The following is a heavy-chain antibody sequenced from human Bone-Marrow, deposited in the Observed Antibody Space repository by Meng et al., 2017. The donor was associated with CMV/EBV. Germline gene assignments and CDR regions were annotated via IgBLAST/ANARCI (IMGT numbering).Heavy chain of an antibody. V-gene: IGHV3-20*04. J-gene: IGHJ6*02. D-gene: IGHD3-3*01. CDR3: ARGSGGYYYYGMDI. CDR2: INWNGGST. CDR1: GFTFDDYG. Sequence: GESLKISCAASGFTFDDYGMSWVRQAPGKGLEWVSGINWNGGSTGYADSVKGRFTISRDNAKNSLYLQMNSLRAEDTALYYCARGSGGYYYYGMDIWGQGTMVTVSS.